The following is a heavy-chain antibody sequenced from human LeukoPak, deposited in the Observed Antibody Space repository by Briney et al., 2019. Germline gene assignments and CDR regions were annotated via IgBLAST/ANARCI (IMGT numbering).Heavy chain of an antibody. CDR3: TTERHIVVVTASDY. J-gene: IGHJ4*02. V-gene: IGHV3-15*01. CDR1: GFTFSSYA. CDR2: IRREVDGGTT. D-gene: IGHD2-21*02. Sequence: GGSLRLSCAASGFTFSSYAMSWVRQAPGKGLEWVGRIRREVDGGTTDYAAPVKDRFVISRDDSKNTLYLHMNSVKTEDTGVYYCTTERHIVVVTASDYWGQGTLVTVSS.